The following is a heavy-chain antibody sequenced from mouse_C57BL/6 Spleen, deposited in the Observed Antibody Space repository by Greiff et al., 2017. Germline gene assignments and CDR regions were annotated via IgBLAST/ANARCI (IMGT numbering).Heavy chain of an antibody. CDR3: ARYGSTLWFAY. J-gene: IGHJ3*01. D-gene: IGHD1-1*01. Sequence: QVQLQQPGAELVRPGSSVKLSCKASGYTFTSYWMHWVKQRPIQGLEWIGKIDPSDSETNYNQKFKDKATLTVDTSSSTAYMQLSSLTSEDSAVYYCARYGSTLWFAYWGQGTIVTVSA. V-gene: IGHV1-52*01. CDR2: IDPSDSET. CDR1: GYTFTSYW.